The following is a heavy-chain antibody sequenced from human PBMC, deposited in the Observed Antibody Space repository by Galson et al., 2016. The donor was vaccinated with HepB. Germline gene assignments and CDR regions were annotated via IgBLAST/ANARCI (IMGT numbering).Heavy chain of an antibody. D-gene: IGHD1-26*01. CDR1: GYSFTTYW. CDR2: IYPGDSES. CDR3: ARHKSGGFPNIDY. J-gene: IGHJ4*02. V-gene: IGHV5-51*01. Sequence: QSGAEVKKPGESLKISCKGFGYSFTTYWIAWVRQMPGKGLEWMGIIYPGDSESTYSPSFQGQVTISVDKSISTAYLQWGSLKASDTAMYYCARHKSGGFPNIDYWGQGTLVTVSS.